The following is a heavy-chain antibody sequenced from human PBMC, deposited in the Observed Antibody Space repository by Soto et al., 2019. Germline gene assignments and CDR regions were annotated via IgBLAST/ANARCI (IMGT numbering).Heavy chain of an antibody. CDR2: VYSSGTT. CDR1: GGSINSYW. D-gene: IGHD3-10*01. Sequence: SETLSLTCSVSGGSINSYWWSWIRQPAGKGLEWIGRVYSSGTTDYNPSLNSRATMSVETSKNQFSLKLRSVTAADTAVYYCARDIGSYAYGEGYWGQGIQVTVAS. V-gene: IGHV4-4*07. J-gene: IGHJ4*02. CDR3: ARDIGSYAYGEGY.